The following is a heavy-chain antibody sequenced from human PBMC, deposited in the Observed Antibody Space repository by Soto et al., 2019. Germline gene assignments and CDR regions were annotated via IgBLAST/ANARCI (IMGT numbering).Heavy chain of an antibody. J-gene: IGHJ4*02. V-gene: IGHV3-74*01. CDR3: KRETFCARDY. CDR1: GFTVSGDW. Sequence: EVQLVESGGGLVQPGGDLRLSCRDSGFTVSGDWMHWVRQAPGKGLDWFSRIDPDDTGIRYADSVKGRFTISIDNAKITLYRQMNSLRPADTAVYYCKRETFCARDYWGQGTLVTVSS. CDR2: IDPDDTGI.